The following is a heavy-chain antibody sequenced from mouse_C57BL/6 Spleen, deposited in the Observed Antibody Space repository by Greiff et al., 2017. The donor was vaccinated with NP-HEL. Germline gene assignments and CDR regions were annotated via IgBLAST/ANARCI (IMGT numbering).Heavy chain of an antibody. CDR2: IWSGGST. V-gene: IGHV2-2*01. D-gene: IGHD1-1*01. J-gene: IGHJ1*03. CDR3: ARNSITTVVATWDWYFDV. CDR1: GFSLTSYG. Sequence: QVHVKQSGPGLVQPSQSLSITCTVSGFSLTSYGVHWVRQSPGKGLEWLGVIWSGGSTDYNAAFISRLSISKDNSKSQVFFKMNSLQADDTAIYYCARNSITTVVATWDWYFDVWGTGTTVTVSS.